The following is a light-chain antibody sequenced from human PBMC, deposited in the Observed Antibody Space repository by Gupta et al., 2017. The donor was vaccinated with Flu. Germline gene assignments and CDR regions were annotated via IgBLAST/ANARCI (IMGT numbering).Light chain of an antibody. CDR3: QQYHNWPPLT. V-gene: IGKV3D-15*01. Sequence: ASLSLSVGDMATLSGKTSQSVRSNFAWLQQKPCRAPRLLIYNASTRATDIPARFSGSGSGTEFTLTITSRQSEDCAVYYCQQYHNWPPLTFGEGTKVEIK. CDR1: QSVRSN. J-gene: IGKJ4*01. CDR2: NAS.